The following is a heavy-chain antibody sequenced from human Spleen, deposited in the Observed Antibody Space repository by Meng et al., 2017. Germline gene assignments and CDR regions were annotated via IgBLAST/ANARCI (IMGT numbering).Heavy chain of an antibody. CDR2: IYTSGNT. CDR3: AREGYHDHYGMDV. V-gene: IGHV4-4*07. D-gene: IGHD2-2*01. J-gene: IGHJ6*02. CDR1: GGSISSSY. Sequence: GSLRLSCTVSGGSISSSYWSWIRQPAGKGLEWIGRIYTSGNTNHNPSLRSRVTMSVDTSKNQFSLKLSSVTAADTAVYYCAREGYHDHYGMDVWGQGTTVTVSS.